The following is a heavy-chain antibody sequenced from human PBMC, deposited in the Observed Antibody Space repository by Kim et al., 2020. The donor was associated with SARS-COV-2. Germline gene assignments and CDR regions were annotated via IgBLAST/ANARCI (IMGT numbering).Heavy chain of an antibody. D-gene: IGHD3-22*01. CDR1: GFTFSSYS. V-gene: IGHV3-21*01. J-gene: IGHJ4*02. CDR3: ARGPTYYYDSSGYYADY. Sequence: GGSLRLSCAASGFTFSSYSMNWVRQAPGKGLEWVSSISSSSSYIYYADSVKGRFTISRDNAKNSLYLQMNSLRAEDTAVYYCARGPTYYYDSSGYYADYWGQGTLVTVSS. CDR2: ISSSSSYI.